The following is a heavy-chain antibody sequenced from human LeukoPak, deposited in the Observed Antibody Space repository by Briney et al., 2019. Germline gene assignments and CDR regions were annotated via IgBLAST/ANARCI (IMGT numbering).Heavy chain of an antibody. CDR3: ARGQGRIAVAGRIDY. J-gene: IGHJ4*02. Sequence: PSETPSLTCAVHGGSFSGYYWSWIRQPPGKGLEWIGEINHSGSTNYNPSLKSRVTISVDTSKNQFSLKLSSVTAADTAVYYCARGQGRIAVAGRIDYWGQGTLVTVSS. D-gene: IGHD6-19*01. CDR1: GGSFSGYY. V-gene: IGHV4-34*01. CDR2: INHSGST.